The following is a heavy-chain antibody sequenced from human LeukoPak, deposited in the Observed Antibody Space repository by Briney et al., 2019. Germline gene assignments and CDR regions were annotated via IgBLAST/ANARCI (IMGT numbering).Heavy chain of an antibody. Sequence: GGSLRLSCAASGFTFSSYAMHWVRQAPGKGLEWVAVISYDGSNKYYADSVKGRFTISRDNSKNTLYLQMNSLRAEDTAVYYCARTRYCSGGSCYWGGFYYFDYWGQGTLVTVSS. V-gene: IGHV3-30-3*01. D-gene: IGHD2-15*01. CDR3: ARTRYCSGGSCYWGGFYYFDY. J-gene: IGHJ4*02. CDR2: ISYDGSNK. CDR1: GFTFSSYA.